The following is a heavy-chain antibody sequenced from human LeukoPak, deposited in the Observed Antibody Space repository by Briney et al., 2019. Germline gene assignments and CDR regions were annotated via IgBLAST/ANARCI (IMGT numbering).Heavy chain of an antibody. J-gene: IGHJ6*02. V-gene: IGHV3-48*03. CDR3: ARIGTTTRGPAGLDV. CDR1: GFTFSSYE. Sequence: GGSLRLSCAASGFTFSSYEMNWVRQAPGKGLEWVSYIASGGGANRFYSESVKGLFTISRDNAKNSLYLHMNSLRAEDTGVYYCARIGTTTRGPAGLDVWGQGTTVTVSS. D-gene: IGHD2/OR15-2a*01. CDR2: IASGGGANR.